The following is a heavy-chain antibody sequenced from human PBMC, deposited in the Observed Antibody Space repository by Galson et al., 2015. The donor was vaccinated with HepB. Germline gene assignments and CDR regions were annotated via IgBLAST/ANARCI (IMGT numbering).Heavy chain of an antibody. Sequence: SVKVSCKASGGTFSTYAISWVRQAPGQGLEWMGRIIPILAITNSAQTFQGRVTITADMSTSTAYMALSSLRSEDTAVYFCSRDSFYDVSSASYPRGYSYHMDVWGQGTAVTVSS. V-gene: IGHV1-69*04. D-gene: IGHD3-22*01. CDR2: IIPILAIT. CDR1: GGTFSTYA. J-gene: IGHJ6*02. CDR3: SRDSFYDVSSASYPRGYSYHMDV.